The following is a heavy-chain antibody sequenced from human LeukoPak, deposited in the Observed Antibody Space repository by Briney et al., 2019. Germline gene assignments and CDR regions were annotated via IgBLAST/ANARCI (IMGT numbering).Heavy chain of an antibody. CDR1: GGSISSYY. CDR3: ARDRSYGDFDY. J-gene: IGHJ4*02. CDR2: IYYSGST. Sequence: KTSETLSLTCTVSGGSISSYYWSWIRQPPGKGLEWIGYIYYSGSTNYNPSLKSRVNISVDTSKNQFSLKLSSVTAADTAVYYCARDRSYGDFDYWGQGTLVTVSS. V-gene: IGHV4-59*01. D-gene: IGHD1-26*01.